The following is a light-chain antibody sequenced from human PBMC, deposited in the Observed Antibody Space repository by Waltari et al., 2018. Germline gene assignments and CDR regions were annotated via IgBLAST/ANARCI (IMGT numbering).Light chain of an antibody. CDR2: EGS. Sequence: SALTQPASVSGSPGQSITISCTGTSSDVGSYTLVSWFQHHPGKAPQLMIYEGSKRPSGVSNRFSGSKSGNTASLTISGLQAEDEADYYCCSYASGDTILFGGGTKLTVL. V-gene: IGLV2-23*01. CDR1: SSDVGSYTL. CDR3: CSYASGDTIL. J-gene: IGLJ2*01.